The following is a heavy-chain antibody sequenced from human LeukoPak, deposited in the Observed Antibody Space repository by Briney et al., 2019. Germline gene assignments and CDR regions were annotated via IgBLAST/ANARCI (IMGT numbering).Heavy chain of an antibody. D-gene: IGHD2-21*02. V-gene: IGHV1-24*01. Sequence: ASVKVSCKVSGYTLTELSMHWVRQAPGKGLEWMGGFDPEDGETIYAQKFQGRVTMTEDTSTDTAYTELSRLRSDDTAVYYCARVGYCGGDCYSFDYWGQGTLVTVSS. CDR1: GYTLTELS. CDR2: FDPEDGET. CDR3: ARVGYCGGDCYSFDY. J-gene: IGHJ4*02.